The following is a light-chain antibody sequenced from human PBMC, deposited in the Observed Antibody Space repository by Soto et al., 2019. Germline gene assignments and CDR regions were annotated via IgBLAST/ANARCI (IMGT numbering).Light chain of an antibody. J-gene: IGKJ1*01. CDR3: QQYGSSPRT. V-gene: IGKV3-20*01. Sequence: EIVLTQSAGTLSLYPGERATLSCRASQSVSSTYLAWYQQKPGQAPRLLIYGASSRATGIPDRFSGSGSGTDFTLTISRLEPEDFAVYYCQQYGSSPRTFGQGTKVETK. CDR2: GAS. CDR1: QSVSSTY.